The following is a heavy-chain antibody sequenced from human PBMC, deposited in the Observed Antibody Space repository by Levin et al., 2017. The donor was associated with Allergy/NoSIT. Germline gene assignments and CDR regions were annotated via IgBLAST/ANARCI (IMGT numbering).Heavy chain of an antibody. CDR2: IYSGGST. D-gene: IGHD3-10*01. CDR1: GFTVSSNY. Sequence: GESLKISCAASGFTVSSNYMSWVRQAPGKGLEWVSVIYSGGSTYYADSVKGRFTISRDNSKNTLYLQMNSLRAEDTAVYYCARGGGLWFGELLLFYWGQGTLVTVSS. J-gene: IGHJ4*02. CDR3: ARGGGLWFGELLLFY. V-gene: IGHV3-53*01.